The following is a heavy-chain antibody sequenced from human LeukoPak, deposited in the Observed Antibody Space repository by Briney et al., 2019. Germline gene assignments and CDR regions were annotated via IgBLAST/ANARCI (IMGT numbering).Heavy chain of an antibody. J-gene: IGHJ5*02. CDR1: GYSISSGYY. Sequence: SETLSLTCTVSGYSISSGYYWGWIRQPPGKGLEWIGNIYHSGNTYYNPSLKSRVSISVDTSKNQLSLKVRSVTAANTAVYYCARVSGGWQHNWFDPWGQGTLVTVSS. V-gene: IGHV4-38-2*02. CDR3: ARVSGGWQHNWFDP. D-gene: IGHD6-19*01. CDR2: IYHSGNT.